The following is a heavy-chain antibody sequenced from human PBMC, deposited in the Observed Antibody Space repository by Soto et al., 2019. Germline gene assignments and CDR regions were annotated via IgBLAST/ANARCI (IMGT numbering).Heavy chain of an antibody. CDR2: IYSSGDT. Sequence: QVQLQVSGPGLVEPSQTLSLTCTVSGASVSSGDYYWTWIRQPPGKDLEWIGYIYSSGDTNYNPSLRSRVNMSKDTSKNQFSLKLSSVTAADPAVYYCARRVTGGGERFDPWGQGTLVTVSS. CDR3: ARRVTGGGERFDP. D-gene: IGHD7-27*01. V-gene: IGHV4-30-4*01. CDR1: GASVSSGDYY. J-gene: IGHJ5*02.